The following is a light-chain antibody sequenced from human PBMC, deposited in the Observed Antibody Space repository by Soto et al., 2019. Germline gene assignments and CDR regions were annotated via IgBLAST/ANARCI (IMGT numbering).Light chain of an antibody. V-gene: IGKV1-13*02. CDR2: DAS. CDR1: QGISSA. Sequence: AIQLTQSPSSLSASVGDRVSITCRASQGISSALAWYQHKPGKAPKILIYDASSLQSGVPSRFSGSESATECTLTISSLQPEDFATYYCQKLKTYPFTFGQGTLLEIK. J-gene: IGKJ5*01. CDR3: QKLKTYPFT.